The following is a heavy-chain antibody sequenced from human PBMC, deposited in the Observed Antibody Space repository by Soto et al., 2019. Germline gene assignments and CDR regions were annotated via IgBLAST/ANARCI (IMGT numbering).Heavy chain of an antibody. Sequence: QVQLVQSGAEVKKPEASVKVSCKASGYTFTSYDINWVRQATGQGLEWMGWMNPNSGNTGYAQKFQGRVTMTRNTSISTAYMELSSLRSEDTAVYYCASARTYYYGSGSPGAFDIWGQGTMITVSS. CDR1: GYTFTSYD. V-gene: IGHV1-8*01. D-gene: IGHD3-10*01. CDR2: MNPNSGNT. CDR3: ASARTYYYGSGSPGAFDI. J-gene: IGHJ3*02.